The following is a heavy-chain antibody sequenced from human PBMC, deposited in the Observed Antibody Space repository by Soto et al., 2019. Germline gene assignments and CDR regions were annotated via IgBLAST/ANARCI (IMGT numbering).Heavy chain of an antibody. J-gene: IGHJ3*02. V-gene: IGHV3-53*01. Sequence: EVQLVESGGGLIQPGGSLRLICAASGLSVTANYMTWVRQAPGKGLEWLSIIYRGGGTYYADSLKGRAIISRDGSRNMVFLQMNSLTAEGAGVYYCARRDDSETFDIWCRGTAVSVSS. CDR2: IYRGGGT. D-gene: IGHD5-18*01. CDR1: GLSVTANY. CDR3: ARRDDSETFDI.